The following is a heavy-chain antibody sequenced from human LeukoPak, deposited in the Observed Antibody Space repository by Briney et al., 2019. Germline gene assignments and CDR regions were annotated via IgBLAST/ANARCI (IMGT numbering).Heavy chain of an antibody. Sequence: GGSLRLSCAASGFTFSTYGMHWVRQAPGKGLEWVAVISYDGINKYYADSVKGRFTISRDNSKNTLYLQMNSLGAEDTAVYYCAKEMAYYDSSGYSHFDYWGQGTLVTVSS. J-gene: IGHJ4*02. D-gene: IGHD3-22*01. V-gene: IGHV3-30*18. CDR2: ISYDGINK. CDR1: GFTFSTYG. CDR3: AKEMAYYDSSGYSHFDY.